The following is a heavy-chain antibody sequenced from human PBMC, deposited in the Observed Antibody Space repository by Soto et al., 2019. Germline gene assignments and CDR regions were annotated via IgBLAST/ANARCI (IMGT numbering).Heavy chain of an antibody. V-gene: IGHV4-4*02. CDR3: ARGSCSSTSCYYYYYGMDV. Sequence: PSETLSLPCTVSGCSISSSNWWSWVRQPPGKGLEWIGEIYHSGSTNYNPSLKSRVTISVDKSKNQFSLKLSSVTAADTAVYYCARGSCSSTSCYYYYYGMDVWGQGTTVTVSS. CDR2: IYHSGST. CDR1: GCSISSSNW. J-gene: IGHJ6*02. D-gene: IGHD2-2*01.